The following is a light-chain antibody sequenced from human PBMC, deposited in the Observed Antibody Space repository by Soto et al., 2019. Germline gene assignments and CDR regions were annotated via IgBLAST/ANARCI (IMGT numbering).Light chain of an antibody. CDR1: QSVSSSY. CDR3: QQYGSSSWT. CDR2: GAS. V-gene: IGKV3-20*01. Sequence: EIVLTQSPGTLSLSPGERATLSCRASQSVSSSYLAWYQQKPGQAPRLLIYGASSRATGIPDRFSGSGSGTDFTLTISRLEPKDFAVYYCQQYGSSSWTFGQGTKVEI. J-gene: IGKJ1*01.